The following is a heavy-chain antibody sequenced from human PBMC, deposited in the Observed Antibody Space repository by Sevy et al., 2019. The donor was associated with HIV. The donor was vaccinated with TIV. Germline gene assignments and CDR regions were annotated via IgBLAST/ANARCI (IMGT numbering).Heavy chain of an antibody. V-gene: IGHV3-23*01. CDR1: GFIFSSYA. CDR3: AKDRGSSWYFYAFDI. CDR2: ISGSGGST. D-gene: IGHD6-13*01. J-gene: IGHJ3*02. Sequence: GGSLRLSCAASGFIFSSYAMSWVRQAPGKGLEWVSAISGSGGSTYYADSVKGRFTISRDNSKNTLYLQMNSLRAEDTAVYYCAKDRGSSWYFYAFDIWGQGTMVTVSS.